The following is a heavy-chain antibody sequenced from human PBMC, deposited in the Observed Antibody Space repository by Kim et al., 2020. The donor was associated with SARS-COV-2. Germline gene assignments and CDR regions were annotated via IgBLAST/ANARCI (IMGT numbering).Heavy chain of an antibody. Sequence: GGSLRLSCAGSGFTFSSYGMHWVRQAPGKGLEWVAVISYDGSNKYYADSVKGRFTISRDNSKNTLYLQMNSLRAEDTAVYYCARDFHYYGSGSPYYYYGMDVWGQGTTVTVSS. CDR3: ARDFHYYGSGSPYYYYGMDV. D-gene: IGHD3-10*01. J-gene: IGHJ6*02. CDR2: ISYDGSNK. V-gene: IGHV3-33*05. CDR1: GFTFSSYG.